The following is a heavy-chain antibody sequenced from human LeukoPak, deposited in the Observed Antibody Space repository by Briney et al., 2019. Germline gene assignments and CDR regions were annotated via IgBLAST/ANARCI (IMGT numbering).Heavy chain of an antibody. D-gene: IGHD3-22*01. CDR2: TIPILGIA. J-gene: IGHJ4*02. V-gene: IGHV1-69*02. Sequence: ASVKVSCKASGGTFSSYTISWVRQAPGQGLEWMGRTIPILGIANYAQKFQGRVTIAADKSTSTAYMELSSLRSEDTAVYYCARGPYYDSSGYVLDYWGQGTLVTVSS. CDR3: ARGPYYDSSGYVLDY. CDR1: GGTFSSYT.